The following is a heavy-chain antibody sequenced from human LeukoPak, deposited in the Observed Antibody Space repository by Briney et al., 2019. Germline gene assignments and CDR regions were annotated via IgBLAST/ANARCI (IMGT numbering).Heavy chain of an antibody. D-gene: IGHD4-17*01. Sequence: PGGSLRLSCAASGFTFSDYYMSWIRQAPGKGLEWVSYISGRSDYIKYADSVKGRFTISRDNAKNSLYLRMSGLRAEDTAVYYCARRGVTTSYYYYGMDVWGQGTTVTVSS. J-gene: IGHJ6*02. CDR2: ISGRSDYI. CDR1: GFTFSDYY. CDR3: ARRGVTTSYYYYGMDV. V-gene: IGHV3-11*03.